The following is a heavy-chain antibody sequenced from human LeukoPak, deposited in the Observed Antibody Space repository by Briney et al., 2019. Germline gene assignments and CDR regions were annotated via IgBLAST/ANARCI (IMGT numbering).Heavy chain of an antibody. CDR3: ATEATVTPHFDY. V-gene: IGHV1-24*01. CDR2: FDPEDGET. J-gene: IGHJ4*03. CDR1: GYTLTELS. Sequence: ASVKVSCKVSGYTLTELSMHWVRQAPGKGLEWMGGFDPEDGETIYAQTFQGRVTMTEDTSTDTAYMELSSLRSEDTAVYYCATEATVTPHFDYWGQGTLVTVSS. D-gene: IGHD4-17*01.